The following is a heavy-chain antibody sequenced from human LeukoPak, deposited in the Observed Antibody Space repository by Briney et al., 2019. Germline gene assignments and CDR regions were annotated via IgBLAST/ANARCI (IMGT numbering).Heavy chain of an antibody. J-gene: IGHJ3*02. Sequence: PGGSLRLSCAASGFTFSSYGMHWVRQAPGKGLEWVAVISYDGGNKYYADSVKGRFTISRDNSKNTLYLQLNSLRAEDTAVYYCARDFRSGYYTGAFDIWGQGTMVTVSS. CDR3: ARDFRSGYYTGAFDI. CDR2: ISYDGGNK. D-gene: IGHD3-3*01. V-gene: IGHV3-30*03. CDR1: GFTFSSYG.